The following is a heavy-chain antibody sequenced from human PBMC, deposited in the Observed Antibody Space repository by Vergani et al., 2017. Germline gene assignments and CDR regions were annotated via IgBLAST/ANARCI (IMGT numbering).Heavy chain of an antibody. CDR1: GCSIRNGYY. CDR3: ATGAGPFDI. Sequence: QVQLQESGPGLVKPPGTLSLTCAVSGCSIRNGYYWGWLRQPAGKGLEWIGRLCPSGSTNYKPSLKSRVTMSIDTSKNQFSLKLTSVTAADTAVYYCATGAGPFDIWGQGTLVTVSS. D-gene: IGHD7-27*01. CDR2: LCPSGST. J-gene: IGHJ4*02. V-gene: IGHV4-4*07.